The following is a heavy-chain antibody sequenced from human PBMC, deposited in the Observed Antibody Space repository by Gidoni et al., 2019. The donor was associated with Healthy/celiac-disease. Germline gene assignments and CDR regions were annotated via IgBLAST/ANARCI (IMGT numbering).Heavy chain of an antibody. Sequence: QVQLQESGPGLVKLSETLSLTCTVSGGSTSRYYSTWIRQPPGKGLEWIGYIYYSGSTNYNTSLKDLVTISVDTSMNQLSLKLSSVTAADTAVDYCARQQYYDFWSGYYTGNNGFDPWGQGTLVTVSS. V-gene: IGHV4-59*01. D-gene: IGHD3-3*01. CDR2: IYYSGST. CDR3: ARQQYYDFWSGYYTGNNGFDP. J-gene: IGHJ5*02. CDR1: GGSTSRYY.